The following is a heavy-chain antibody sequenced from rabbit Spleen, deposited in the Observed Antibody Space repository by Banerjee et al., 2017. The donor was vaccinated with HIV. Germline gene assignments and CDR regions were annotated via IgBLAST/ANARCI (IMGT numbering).Heavy chain of an antibody. CDR1: GFSFSSNW. Sequence: LEESGGGLVKPGGTLTLTCAVSGFSFSSNWICWVRQAPGKGLEWIGCIYTGSSGSTYFANLAKGRIPNPKTSSTPVNLQMTQLTVPDTATWFWSRNYWCDDDGLYLWGQGTLVTVS. V-gene: IGHV1S45*01. D-gene: IGHD2-1*01. J-gene: IGHJ3*01. CDR3: SRNYWCDDDGLYL. CDR2: IYTGSSGST.